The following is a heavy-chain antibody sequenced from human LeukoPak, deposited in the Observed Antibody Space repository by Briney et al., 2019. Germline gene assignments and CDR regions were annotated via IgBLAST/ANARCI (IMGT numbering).Heavy chain of an antibody. D-gene: IGHD3-16*01. CDR2: IYYSGST. CDR3: ARHFGGSSTFDY. V-gene: IGHV4-39*01. Sequence: SETLSLTCTVSGGSISSSGYYWGWIRQPPGKGLEWIGSIYYSGSTYYNPSLKSRVTISVDTSKNQFSLKLSSVTAADTTVYYCARHFGGSSTFDYWGQGTLVTVSS. J-gene: IGHJ4*02. CDR1: GGSISSSGYY.